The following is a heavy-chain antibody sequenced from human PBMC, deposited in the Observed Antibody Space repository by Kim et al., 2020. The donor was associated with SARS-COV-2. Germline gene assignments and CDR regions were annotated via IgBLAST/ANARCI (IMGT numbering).Heavy chain of an antibody. CDR1: GFTFSTHG. J-gene: IGHJ4*02. CDR2: IWNDGSKE. CDR3: VRDIWTGLDKYTDY. Sequence: GGSLRLSCAASGFTFSTHGMHWVRQAPGKGLEWVALIWNDGSKEDYADSVKGRFTISRDNSKNTLYLQMNSLRVEDTAVYYCVRDIWTGLDKYTDYWGQG. V-gene: IGHV3-33*01. D-gene: IGHD3-9*01.